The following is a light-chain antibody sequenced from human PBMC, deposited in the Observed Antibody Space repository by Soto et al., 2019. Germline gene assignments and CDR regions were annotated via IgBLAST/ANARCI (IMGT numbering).Light chain of an antibody. J-gene: IGLJ2*01. V-gene: IGLV2-14*01. CDR1: RDDIGAYDY. Sequence: QSALTRPASVSGSAGQSIASACAGTRDDIGAYDYVSWYQQHPGNAPKLLVYEVTNRPSGVSDRFSGSKSGNTASLTISGLQAEDEADYYCNSYTNSSAVVFGGGTKVTVL. CDR2: EVT. CDR3: NSYTNSSAVV.